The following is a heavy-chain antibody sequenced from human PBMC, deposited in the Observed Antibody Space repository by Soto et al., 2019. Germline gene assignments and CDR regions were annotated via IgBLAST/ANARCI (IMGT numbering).Heavy chain of an antibody. CDR3: ARDAPNGRRGSAIDI. J-gene: IGHJ3*02. CDR2: IYYSGSA. CDR1: GGSISSGGYF. D-gene: IGHD7-27*01. Sequence: QVQLQESGPGLLKPSQTLSLTCTVSGGSISSGGYFWNWIRHHPGKGLEWIGYIYYSGSAYYNPSRQSCVTITLGTSKNQFSVKVNSVTDADTAIYSCARDAPNGRRGSAIDIWGRGTAVNVSS. V-gene: IGHV4-31*03.